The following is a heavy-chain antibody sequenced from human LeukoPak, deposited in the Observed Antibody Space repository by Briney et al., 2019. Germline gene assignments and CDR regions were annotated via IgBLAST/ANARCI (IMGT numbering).Heavy chain of an antibody. V-gene: IGHV4-59*01. Sequence: SETLSLTCTVSGGSISSYYWSWIRQPPGKGLEWIGYIYYSGSTNYNPSLKSRVTISVDTSKNQFSLKLSSVTAADTAVYYCARDLAPYCSSTSCYASRDYYYGMDVWGQGTTVTVSS. CDR2: IYYSGST. CDR1: GGSISSYY. J-gene: IGHJ6*02. D-gene: IGHD2-2*01. CDR3: ARDLAPYCSSTSCYASRDYYYGMDV.